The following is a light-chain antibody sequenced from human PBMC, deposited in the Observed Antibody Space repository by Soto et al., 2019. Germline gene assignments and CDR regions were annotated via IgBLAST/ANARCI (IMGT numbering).Light chain of an antibody. CDR2: DAS. Sequence: QAVVTQEPSLTMSPGGTVTLTCGSSTGVVTSRHYPYWFQQKPGQAPRTLIYDASNKHSWTPARFSGSLLGGKAALTLSGAQPEDQAEYYCLLYYSGPGVFGGGTKLTVL. V-gene: IGLV7-46*01. CDR1: TGVVTSRHY. CDR3: LLYYSGPGV. J-gene: IGLJ3*02.